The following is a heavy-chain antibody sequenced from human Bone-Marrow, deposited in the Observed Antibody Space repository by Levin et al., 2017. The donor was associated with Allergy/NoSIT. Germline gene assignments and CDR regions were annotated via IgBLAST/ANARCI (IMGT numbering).Heavy chain of an antibody. V-gene: IGHV4-30-4*01. D-gene: IGHD3-16*02. CDR2: IYYSGST. CDR1: GGSISSGDYY. J-gene: IGHJ5*02. CDR3: ARAEAAAFHDYIWGSYPPNWIDP. Sequence: SETLSLTCTVSGGSISSGDYYWSWIRQPPGRGLEWIGYIYYSGSTYYNPSLKSRVTISVDTSKNQFSLNLRSVTAADTAVYYCARAEAAAFHDYIWGSYPPNWIDPWGQGTLVTVSS.